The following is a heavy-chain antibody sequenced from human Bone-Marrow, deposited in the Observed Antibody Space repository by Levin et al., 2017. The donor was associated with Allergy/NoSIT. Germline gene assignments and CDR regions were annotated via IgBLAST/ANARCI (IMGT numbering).Heavy chain of an antibody. D-gene: IGHD2-21*02. Sequence: GESLKISCKGSGYSFPSYWIGWVRQMPGKGLEWMGIIYPGDSDTRYTPSFQGQVTISVDKSISTAYLQWSSLKASDTAMYYCAIRGAAGDSFGYYFDYWGRGTLVTVSS. J-gene: IGHJ4*02. CDR3: AIRGAAGDSFGYYFDY. CDR1: GYSFPSYW. V-gene: IGHV5-51*01. CDR2: IYPGDSDT.